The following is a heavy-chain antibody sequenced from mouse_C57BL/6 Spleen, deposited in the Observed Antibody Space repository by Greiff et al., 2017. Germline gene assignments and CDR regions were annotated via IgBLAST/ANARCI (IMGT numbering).Heavy chain of an antibody. Sequence: QVQLKQSGTELVKPGASVKLSCKASGYTFTSYWMHWVKQRPGQGLEWIGNIIPSNGGTNYNEKFKSKATLTVDKSSSTAYIQLSSLTSEDSAVYYCARGDYYGSSGFAYWGQGTLVTVSA. D-gene: IGHD1-1*01. J-gene: IGHJ3*01. CDR1: GYTFTSYW. CDR3: ARGDYYGSSGFAY. CDR2: IIPSNGGT. V-gene: IGHV1-53*01.